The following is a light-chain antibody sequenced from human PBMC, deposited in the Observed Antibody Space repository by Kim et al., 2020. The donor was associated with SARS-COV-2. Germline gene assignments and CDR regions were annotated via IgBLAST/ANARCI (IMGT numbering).Light chain of an antibody. Sequence: ASVGDAVTITCGASQGISNSLSWYQQKPGKGPKVLIYDASTLQSGVPSRCSGSGSGTDFTLTISSLQPEDVATYYCQKYNSAPWTLGQGTKVDIK. CDR1: QGISNS. CDR3: QKYNSAPWT. CDR2: DAS. V-gene: IGKV1-27*01. J-gene: IGKJ1*01.